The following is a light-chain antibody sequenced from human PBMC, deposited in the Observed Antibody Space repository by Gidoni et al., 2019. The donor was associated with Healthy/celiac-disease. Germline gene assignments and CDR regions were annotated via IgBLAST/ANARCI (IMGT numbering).Light chain of an antibody. CDR2: DVS. Sequence: QSALTQPRSVSGSPRQSVTISCTGTSSDVGGYNYVSWYQQHPGKAPKLMIYDVSKRPSGVPDRFSGSKSGNTASLTISGLQAEDEADYYCCSYAGSFWVFGGGTKLTVL. V-gene: IGLV2-11*01. CDR1: SSDVGGYNY. J-gene: IGLJ3*02. CDR3: CSYAGSFWV.